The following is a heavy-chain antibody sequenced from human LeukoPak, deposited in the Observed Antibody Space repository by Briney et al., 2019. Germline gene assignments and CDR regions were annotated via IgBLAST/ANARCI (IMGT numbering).Heavy chain of an antibody. CDR3: ARVDGYDSSGYYYLRLFDY. J-gene: IGHJ4*02. V-gene: IGHV3-21*01. CDR1: GFTFSSYS. D-gene: IGHD3-22*01. Sequence: GGSLRLSCAASGFTFSSYSMNWVRQAPGKGLEWVSSISSSSSYIYYADSVKGRFTISRDNAKNSLYLQMNSLRAEDTAVYYCARVDGYDSSGYYYLRLFDYWGQGTLVTVSS. CDR2: ISSSSSYI.